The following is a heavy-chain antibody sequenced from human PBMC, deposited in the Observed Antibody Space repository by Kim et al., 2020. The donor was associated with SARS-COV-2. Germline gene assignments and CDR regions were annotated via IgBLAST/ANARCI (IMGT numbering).Heavy chain of an antibody. J-gene: IGHJ4*02. CDR2: T. V-gene: IGHV1-46*01. D-gene: IGHD4-17*01. CDR3: ARIYGGNFDY. Sequence: TPCAQKCQGRVTMTRETCTSTVYMGLSSLRSEDTAVYYCARIYGGNFDYWGQGTLVTVSS.